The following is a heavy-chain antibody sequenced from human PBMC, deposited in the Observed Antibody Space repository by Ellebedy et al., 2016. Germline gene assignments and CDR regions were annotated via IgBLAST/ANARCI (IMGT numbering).Heavy chain of an antibody. CDR2: IRWNGGST. J-gene: IGHJ4*02. CDR3: AKDRYDFWSGYYLTDY. Sequence: GESLKISXAASGFKFHEYTMHWFRQTPGKGLEWVSLIRWNGGSTYYADSVKGRFTISRDKSRNSLYLQMDTLRTEDTALYYCAKDRYDFWSGYYLTDYWGQGTLVTVSS. CDR1: GFKFHEYT. V-gene: IGHV3-43*01. D-gene: IGHD3-3*01.